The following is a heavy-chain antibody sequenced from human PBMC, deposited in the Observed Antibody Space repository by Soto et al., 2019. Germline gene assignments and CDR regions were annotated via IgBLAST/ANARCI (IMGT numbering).Heavy chain of an antibody. D-gene: IGHD3-22*01. J-gene: IGHJ4*02. CDR2: ISYDGSNK. CDR1: GSTFSSYG. V-gene: IGHV3-30*18. Sequence: LRLSCVASGSTFSSYGMHWVRQAPGKGLEWVAVISYDGSNKNYADSVKGRFTISRDNSKNTLYVQMNSLRAEDTAVYYCAKDTYYHDTSGYYVFDYWGQGTLVTVSS. CDR3: AKDTYYHDTSGYYVFDY.